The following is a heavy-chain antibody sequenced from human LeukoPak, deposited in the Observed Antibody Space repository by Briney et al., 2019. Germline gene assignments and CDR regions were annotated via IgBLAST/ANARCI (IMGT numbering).Heavy chain of an antibody. J-gene: IGHJ4*02. V-gene: IGHV3-23*01. D-gene: IGHD6-19*01. CDR1: GFTFSSYA. CDR2: ISGSGGST. Sequence: QPGGSLRLSCAASGFTFSSYAMSWVRQAPGKGLEWVSAISGSGGSTYYADSVKGRFTISRDNSKNTLYLQMNSLRAEDTAVYYCAKDGRIAVAGTREVGFDYWGQGTLVTVSS. CDR3: AKDGRIAVAGTREVGFDY.